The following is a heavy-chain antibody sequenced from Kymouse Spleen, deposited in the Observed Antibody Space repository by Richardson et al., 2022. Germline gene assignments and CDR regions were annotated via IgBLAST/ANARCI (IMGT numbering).Heavy chain of an antibody. D-gene: IGHD1-7*01. J-gene: IGHJ4*02. CDR3: AKGITGTVDY. Sequence: QVQLVESGGGVVQPGRSLRLSCAASGFTFSSYGMHWVRQAPGKGLEWVAVISYDGSNKYYADSVKGRFTISRDNSKNTLYLQMNSLRAEDTAVYYCAKGITGTVDYWGQGTLVTVSS. CDR2: ISYDGSNK. CDR1: GFTFSSYG. V-gene: IGHV3-30*18.